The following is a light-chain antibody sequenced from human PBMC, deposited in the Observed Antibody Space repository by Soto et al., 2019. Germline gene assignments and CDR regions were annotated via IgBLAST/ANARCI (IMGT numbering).Light chain of an antibody. Sequence: QSVLTQPPSASGTPGQRVTISCSGSSSNIGSNTVNWYQQLPGTAPKLLIYSNNQRPSGVRDRFSGSKSGTSASLAISGLQSEDEADYYCAAWDDSLNGVVFGGGTKVTVL. J-gene: IGLJ2*01. CDR3: AAWDDSLNGVV. CDR1: SSNIGSNT. CDR2: SNN. V-gene: IGLV1-44*01.